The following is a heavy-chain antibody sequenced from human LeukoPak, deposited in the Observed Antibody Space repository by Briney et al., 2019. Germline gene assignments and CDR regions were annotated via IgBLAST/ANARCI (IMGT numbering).Heavy chain of an antibody. D-gene: IGHD6-19*01. CDR2: IFPKSGDT. V-gene: IGHV1-2*02. J-gene: IGHJ4*02. Sequence: ASVKVSCKASGYTFTDYYIHWVRQAPGQGLEWMGWIFPKSGDTNYAQSFQGRVTMTRDTSISTAYMELTRLTSDDTAVYSCATIEGRAGTDWGQGTLVTVSS. CDR3: ATIEGRAGTD. CDR1: GYTFTDYY.